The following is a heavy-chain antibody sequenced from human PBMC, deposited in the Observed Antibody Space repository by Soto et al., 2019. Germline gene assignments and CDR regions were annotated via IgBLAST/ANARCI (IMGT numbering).Heavy chain of an antibody. CDR2: IGSGACTI. V-gene: IGHV3-48*02. D-gene: IGHD4-17*01. Sequence: EVRLVESGGGLVQPGGSLRLSCAASGFTFSNYGMNWVRQAPGRGLEWVSFIGSGACTIYYADSVKGRFTISRDNAKTSLSLQINSVRDSDTAVYSCARGYGRADYWGQGTLVTVSS. CDR3: ARGYGRADY. CDR1: GFTFSNYG. J-gene: IGHJ4*02.